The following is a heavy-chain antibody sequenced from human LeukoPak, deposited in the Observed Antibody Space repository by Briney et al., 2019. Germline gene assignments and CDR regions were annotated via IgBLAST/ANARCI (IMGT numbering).Heavy chain of an antibody. V-gene: IGHV3-7*01. Sequence: GGSLRLSCATSGFTFSSYWMSWVRQAPGKGLEWVANIKQDGSEKYYVDSVKGRFTISRDNARNSLYLQMNSLGAEDTAMYFCATQSYGSSYWGQGTLVTVSS. J-gene: IGHJ4*02. D-gene: IGHD3-10*01. CDR2: IKQDGSEK. CDR1: GFTFSSYW. CDR3: ATQSYGSSY.